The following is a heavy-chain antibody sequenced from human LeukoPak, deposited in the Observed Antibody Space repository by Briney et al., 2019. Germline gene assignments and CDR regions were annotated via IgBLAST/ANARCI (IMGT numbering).Heavy chain of an antibody. CDR1: GYTLTSYG. J-gene: IGHJ5*02. D-gene: IGHD2-2*01. CDR2: INPTGGST. V-gene: IGHV1-46*01. CDR3: ARDVSSTSSWWFDP. Sequence: ASVKVSCKASGYTLTSYGISWVRQAPEKGLEWMGIINPTGGSTSYAQKFQGRVTMTRDTSTSTDYMELSSLTYEDTAVYYCARDVSSTSSWWFDPWGQGTLVIVSS.